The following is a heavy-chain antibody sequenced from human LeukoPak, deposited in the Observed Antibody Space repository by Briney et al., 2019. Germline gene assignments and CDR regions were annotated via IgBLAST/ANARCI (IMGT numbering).Heavy chain of an antibody. Sequence: GGSLRLSCAASGFTFSSYGMHWVRQAPGKGLEWVAVISYDGSNKYYADSVKGRFTISRDNSKNTLYLQMNALRAEDTAVYYCAGGDTSGYYSVNFQHWGQGTLVTVSS. CDR2: ISYDGSNK. J-gene: IGHJ1*01. D-gene: IGHD3-22*01. CDR1: GFTFSSYG. V-gene: IGHV3-30*03. CDR3: AGGDTSGYYSVNFQH.